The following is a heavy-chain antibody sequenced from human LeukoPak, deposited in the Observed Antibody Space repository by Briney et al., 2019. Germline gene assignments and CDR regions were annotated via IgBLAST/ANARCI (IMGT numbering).Heavy chain of an antibody. CDR2: ITSRGEST. J-gene: IGHJ4*02. Sequence: PGGSLRLSYAASGFTFSIYAMSWVRQAPGKGLQWVSSITSRGESTLYVDSVKGRFTITRDNSENTLYLQMHSLRAEDTAVYYCARDRPNYYGSDGHYYRRDGDYWGRGTLVSVSS. CDR1: GFTFSIYA. D-gene: IGHD3-22*01. V-gene: IGHV3-23*01. CDR3: ARDRPNYYGSDGHYYRRDGDY.